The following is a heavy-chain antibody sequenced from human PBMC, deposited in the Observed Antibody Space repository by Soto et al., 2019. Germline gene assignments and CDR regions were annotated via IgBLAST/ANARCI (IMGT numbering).Heavy chain of an antibody. CDR1: GYTLTELS. D-gene: IGHD3-3*01. V-gene: IGHV1-24*01. CDR3: ATEDPDFWCGYFTPNDTRYDYYYGMDV. Sequence: GASVKVSCKVSGYTLTELSMHWVRQAPGKGLEWMGGFDPEDGETIYAQKFQGRVTMTEDTSTDTAYMELSSLRSEDTAVYYCATEDPDFWCGYFTPNDTRYDYYYGMDVWGQGTTVTVSS. J-gene: IGHJ6*02. CDR2: FDPEDGET.